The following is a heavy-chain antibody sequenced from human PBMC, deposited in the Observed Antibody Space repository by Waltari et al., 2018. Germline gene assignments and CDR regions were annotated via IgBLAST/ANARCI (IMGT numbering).Heavy chain of an antibody. J-gene: IGHJ3*01. Sequence: QLQLQESGPGLVKPSETLSLTCSVSGFSITSNRHYWGWIRQTPGQGLEWIGTMSYSGANYGSPSHQSRVTISRDTSKNQLSLKLGSVTAADTAVYYCATYIGASVGTAAFDVWGQGTMVTVSS. V-gene: IGHV4-39*01. CDR1: GFSITSNRHY. CDR2: MSYSGAN. D-gene: IGHD5-12*01. CDR3: ATYIGASVGTAAFDV.